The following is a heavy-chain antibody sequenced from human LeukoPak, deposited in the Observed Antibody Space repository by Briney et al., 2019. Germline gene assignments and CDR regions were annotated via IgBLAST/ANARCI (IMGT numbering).Heavy chain of an antibody. CDR3: AKDLRGSYSVYFDY. CDR2: ISWNSGSI. Sequence: PGGSLRLSCAASGFTFDDYAMHWVRHAQGEGLEWVSGISWNSGSIGYADSVKGRFTISRDNAKNSLYLQMNSLRAEDTALYYCAKDLRGSYSVYFDYWGQGTLVTVSS. D-gene: IGHD1-26*01. V-gene: IGHV3-9*01. CDR1: GFTFDDYA. J-gene: IGHJ4*02.